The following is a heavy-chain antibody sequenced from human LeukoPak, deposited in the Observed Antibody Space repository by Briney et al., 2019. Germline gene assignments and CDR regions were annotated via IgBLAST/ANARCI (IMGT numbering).Heavy chain of an antibody. V-gene: IGHV4-59*01. CDR1: GGSISSYY. D-gene: IGHD3-10*01. J-gene: IGHJ2*01. Sequence: PSETLSLTCTVSGGSISSYYWSWIRQPPGKGLEWIGYIYYSGSTNYNPSLKSRVTISVDTSKNQFFLKLSSVTAADTAVYYCARDLRGPLGYFDLWGRGTLVTVSS. CDR3: ARDLRGPLGYFDL. CDR2: IYYSGST.